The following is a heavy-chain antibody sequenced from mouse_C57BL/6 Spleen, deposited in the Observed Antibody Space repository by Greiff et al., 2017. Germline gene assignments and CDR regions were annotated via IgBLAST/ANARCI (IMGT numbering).Heavy chain of an antibody. Sequence: EVKLMESGEGLVKPGGSLKLSCAASGFTFSSYAMSWVRQTPEKRLEWVAYISSGGDYIYYADTVKGRFTISRDNARNTLYLQMSSLKSEDTAMYYCTRDRDDYLFDYWGKGTTLTVSS. CDR3: TRDRDDYLFDY. CDR2: ISSGGDYI. J-gene: IGHJ2*01. V-gene: IGHV5-9-1*02. CDR1: GFTFSSYA. D-gene: IGHD2-4*01.